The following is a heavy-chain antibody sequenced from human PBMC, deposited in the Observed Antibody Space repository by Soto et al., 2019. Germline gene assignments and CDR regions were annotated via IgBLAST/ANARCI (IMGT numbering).Heavy chain of an antibody. CDR3: VRDPSSGYRSFGY. V-gene: IGHV1-46*03. CDR1: GYIFTNYY. D-gene: IGHD3-22*01. Sequence: QVQLVQSGAEVKKPGASVKVACKASGYIFTNYYIHWVRQAPGQGLEWMGIINLSADRTSYAQKFQGRFTVTMDTSTSTVYMELGSLRSEDTAVYYCVRDPSSGYRSFGYWGQGTLVTVSS. J-gene: IGHJ4*02. CDR2: INLSADRT.